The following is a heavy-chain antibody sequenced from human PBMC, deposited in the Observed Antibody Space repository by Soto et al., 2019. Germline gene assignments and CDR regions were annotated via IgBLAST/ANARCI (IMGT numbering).Heavy chain of an antibody. Sequence: SSETLSLTCTVSGGSISSGGYYWSWIRQHPGKGLEWIGYIYYSGSTYYNPSLESRVTISVDTSKNQFSLKLSSVTAADTAVYYCAREIYDFWSGYPYGMDVWGQGTTVTVSS. CDR3: AREIYDFWSGYPYGMDV. CDR1: GGSISSGGYY. D-gene: IGHD3-3*01. CDR2: IYYSGST. J-gene: IGHJ6*02. V-gene: IGHV4-31*03.